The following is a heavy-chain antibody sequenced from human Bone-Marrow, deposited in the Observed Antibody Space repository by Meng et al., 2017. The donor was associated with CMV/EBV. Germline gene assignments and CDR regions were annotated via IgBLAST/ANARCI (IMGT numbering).Heavy chain of an antibody. CDR3: ARGRDGYIKGLDS. CDR2: INPNNGGT. V-gene: IGHV1-2*02. Sequence: ASVKVSCKASGYSFTGYFMHWVRQAPGQGLEWMGWINPNNGGTRYSQNFKGRVTMTRDRSLNTLYLDLSRLRSDDTAVYYCARGRDGYIKGLDSWGQGTLVTVSS. D-gene: IGHD5-24*01. CDR1: GYSFTGYF. J-gene: IGHJ5*01.